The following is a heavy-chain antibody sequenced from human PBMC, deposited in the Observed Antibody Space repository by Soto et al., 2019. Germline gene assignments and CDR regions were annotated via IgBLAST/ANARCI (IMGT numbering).Heavy chain of an antibody. CDR1: GYTFTSYA. V-gene: IGHV1-3*01. J-gene: IGHJ4*02. CDR2: INAGNGNT. D-gene: IGHD3-3*01. Sequence: QVQLVQSGAEVKKPGASVKVSCKASGYTFTSYAMHWVRQAPGQRLEWMGWINAGNGNTKYSQKFQGRVTITRDTSASTAYMELISLRSEDTAVDYCARGARETYHYDVWSGYYRDYWGQGTLVTVSS. CDR3: ARGARETYHYDVWSGYYRDY.